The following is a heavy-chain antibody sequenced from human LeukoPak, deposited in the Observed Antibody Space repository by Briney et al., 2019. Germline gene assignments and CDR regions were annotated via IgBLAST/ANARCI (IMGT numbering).Heavy chain of an antibody. CDR3: AKRGSGTLLPTYYYYMDV. CDR1: GFTFSSYA. J-gene: IGHJ6*03. CDR2: ISGSGGST. D-gene: IGHD2-15*01. Sequence: GGSLRLSCAASGFTFSSYAMSWVRQAPGKGLEWVSAISGSGGSTHYADSVKGRFTISRDNSKNTLYLQINSLEAEDTAIYYCAKRGSGTLLPTYYYYMDVWGKGTTVTVSS. V-gene: IGHV3-23*01.